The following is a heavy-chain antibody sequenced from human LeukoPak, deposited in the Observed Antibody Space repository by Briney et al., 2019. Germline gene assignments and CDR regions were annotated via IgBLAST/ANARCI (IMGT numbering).Heavy chain of an antibody. J-gene: IGHJ5*02. CDR2: ISGSGAGT. D-gene: IGHD2-15*01. V-gene: IGHV3-23*01. CDR1: GFSFSNCA. CDR3: ARDRSGYCSGGSCYLSASNWFDP. Sequence: PGGSLRLSCAASGFSFSNCAMSWVRQAPGKGLEWVSAISGSGAGTYYADSVKGRFTISRDNSRNTLYLQMNSLRAEDTAVYYCARDRSGYCSGGSCYLSASNWFDPWGQGTLVTVSS.